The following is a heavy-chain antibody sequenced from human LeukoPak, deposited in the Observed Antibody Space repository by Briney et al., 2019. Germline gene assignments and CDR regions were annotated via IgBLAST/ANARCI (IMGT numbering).Heavy chain of an antibody. Sequence: TGGTLRLSCAASGFTFSTYGMSWVRQAPGKGLEWVSTISGSGGSTYYADSVKGRFTISRDNSKSTLYVQMNSLRVEDTAVYYCAKASRFGYSYGPREYFYYMDVWGKGTTVTISS. V-gene: IGHV3-23*01. J-gene: IGHJ6*03. D-gene: IGHD5-18*01. CDR2: ISGSGGST. CDR1: GFTFSTYG. CDR3: AKASRFGYSYGPREYFYYMDV.